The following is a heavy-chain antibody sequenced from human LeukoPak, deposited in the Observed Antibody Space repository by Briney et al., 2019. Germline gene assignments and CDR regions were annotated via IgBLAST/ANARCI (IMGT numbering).Heavy chain of an antibody. V-gene: IGHV4-34*01. CDR2: INHSGST. CDR1: GGSFSGYY. Sequence: SSETLSLTCAVYGGSFSGYYWNWIRQPPGKGLEWLGEINHSGSTNYNPSLKSRVTISVDTSKNQSSLKLSSVTAADTAVYYCARGPRNFYDILTGYYTDFDYWGQGTLVTVSS. D-gene: IGHD3-9*01. J-gene: IGHJ4*02. CDR3: ARGPRNFYDILTGYYTDFDY.